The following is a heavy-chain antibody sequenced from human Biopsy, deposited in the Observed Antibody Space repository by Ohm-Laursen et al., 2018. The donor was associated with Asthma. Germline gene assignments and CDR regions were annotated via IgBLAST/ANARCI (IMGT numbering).Heavy chain of an antibody. D-gene: IGHD5-18*01. Sequence: SLRLSCAASGFTFGDYCMSWVRQAPGKGLEWVSAISGSGGSTYYADSVKGRFTISRDNAKNSLYLQMNSLRDEDTAVYYCARFKRGYSYGYAGVFDYWGQGTLVTVSS. CDR2: ISGSGGST. V-gene: IGHV3-23*01. CDR3: ARFKRGYSYGYAGVFDY. J-gene: IGHJ4*02. CDR1: GFTFGDYC.